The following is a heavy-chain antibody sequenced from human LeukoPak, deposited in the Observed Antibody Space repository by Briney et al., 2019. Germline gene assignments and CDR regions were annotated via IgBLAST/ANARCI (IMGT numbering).Heavy chain of an antibody. CDR3: ARRSIVGAYYFDY. CDR1: GYSFNSYW. D-gene: IGHD1-26*01. J-gene: IGHJ4*02. V-gene: IGHV5-51*01. CDR2: IYPGDSDT. Sequence: GESLKISXKGSGYSFNSYWIGWVRQMPGKGLEWMGIIYPGDSDTRYSPSFQGQVTISADKSISTAYLQWSSLKASDTAMYYCARRSIVGAYYFDYWGQGTLVTVSS.